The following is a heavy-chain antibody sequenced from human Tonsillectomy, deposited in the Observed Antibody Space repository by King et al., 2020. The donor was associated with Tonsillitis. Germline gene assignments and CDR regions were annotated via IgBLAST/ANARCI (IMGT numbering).Heavy chain of an antibody. CDR3: ARVDYDSSLDPYYSHMDV. D-gene: IGHD3-22*01. CDR1: GGTFSSSS. V-gene: IGHV1-69*04. J-gene: IGHJ6*02. Sequence: VQLVQSGAEVKKPESSVKVSCKASGGTFSSSSISWVRQAPGQGLEWMGRIIPILGFANYAPNFQGRVTITADKSTSTAYMELSSLRSEDTAVYYCARVDYDSSLDPYYSHMDVWGQGTTVTVSS. CDR2: IIPILGFA.